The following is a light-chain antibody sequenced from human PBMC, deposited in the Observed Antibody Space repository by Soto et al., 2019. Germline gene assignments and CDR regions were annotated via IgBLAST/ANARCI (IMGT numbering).Light chain of an antibody. CDR1: QSVSRRY. V-gene: IGKV3-20*01. CDR2: DVS. J-gene: IGKJ4*01. CDR3: QYQGS. Sequence: IVLTQSPDTLSLSPGQRATLSCRASQSVSRRYLAWYQQKPGQAPTLLIYDVSERASDIPDRFSGSGSGTDFTLTINRLVPEDVAVYYCQYQGSFGGGTKVEIE.